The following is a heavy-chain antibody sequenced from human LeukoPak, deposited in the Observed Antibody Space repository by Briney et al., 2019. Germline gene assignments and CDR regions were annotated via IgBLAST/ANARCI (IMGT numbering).Heavy chain of an antibody. Sequence: PGGSLRLSCAAPGFTFSSYGMSWVRQAPGKGLEWVSAISGSGNSTYYADSVKGRFTISRDNSKNTLYLQMNSLRAEDTAVYYCAKAPGGSSGWYTMYYFDYWGQGTLVTVSS. D-gene: IGHD6-19*01. J-gene: IGHJ4*02. CDR2: ISGSGNST. V-gene: IGHV3-23*01. CDR1: GFTFSSYG. CDR3: AKAPGGSSGWYTMYYFDY.